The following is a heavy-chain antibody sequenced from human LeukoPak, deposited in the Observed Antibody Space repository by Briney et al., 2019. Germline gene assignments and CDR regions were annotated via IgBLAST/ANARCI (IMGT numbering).Heavy chain of an antibody. V-gene: IGHV7-4-1*02. CDR1: GYAFTSYA. J-gene: IGHJ4*02. D-gene: IGHD5-24*01. CDR3: ARDIGDGYNGGFSYFDY. Sequence: ASVKVSCKASGYAFTSYAMNWVRQAPGQGLEWMGWINTNTGNPTYAQGFTGRFVFSLDTSVSTAYLRISSLKAEDTAVYYCARDIGDGYNGGFSYFDYWGQGTLVTVSS. CDR2: INTNTGNP.